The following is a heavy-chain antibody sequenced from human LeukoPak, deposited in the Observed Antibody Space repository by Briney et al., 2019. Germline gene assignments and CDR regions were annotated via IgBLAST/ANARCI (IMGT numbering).Heavy chain of an antibody. V-gene: IGHV3-53*01. CDR2: IYSGGTT. CDR1: AFTASTYY. Sequence: GGSLRLSCAASAFTASTYYMNWVRQAPGKGLEWGSIIYSGGTTYYADSVKGRFTISRDTSKNTLSLQMNSLRAEDTAVYFCARVGDHFHWNLDLWGRGTLVTVSS. CDR3: ARVGDHFHWNLDL. J-gene: IGHJ2*01. D-gene: IGHD3-3*02.